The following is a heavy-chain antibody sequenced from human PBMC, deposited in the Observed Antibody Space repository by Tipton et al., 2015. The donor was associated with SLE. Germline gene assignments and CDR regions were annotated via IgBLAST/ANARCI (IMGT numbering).Heavy chain of an antibody. CDR3: AREEENDFWSGGDAFDI. V-gene: IGHV4-39*07. CDR2: IYYSGST. J-gene: IGHJ3*02. Sequence: TLSLTCTVSGGSISSSSYYWGWIRQPPGKGLGWIGSIYYSGSTYYNPSLKSRVTISVDTSKNQFSLKLSSVTAADTAVYYCAREEENDFWSGGDAFDIWGQLTMVTVSS. D-gene: IGHD3-3*01. CDR1: GGSISSSSYY.